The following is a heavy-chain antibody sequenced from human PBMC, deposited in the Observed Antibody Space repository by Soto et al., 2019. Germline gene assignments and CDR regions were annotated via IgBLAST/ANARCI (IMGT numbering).Heavy chain of an antibody. D-gene: IGHD2-2*01. V-gene: IGHV3-11*01. Sequence: GGSLRLSCAASGFTFSDYYMSWIRQAPGKGLEWVSYISSSGSTIYYADSVKGRFTISRDNAKNSLNLQMNSLRAEDTAVYYCARDFPHSYCSSTSCYGGIGFDYWGQGTLVTVSS. CDR3: ARDFPHSYCSSTSCYGGIGFDY. CDR1: GFTFSDYY. J-gene: IGHJ4*02. CDR2: ISSSGSTI.